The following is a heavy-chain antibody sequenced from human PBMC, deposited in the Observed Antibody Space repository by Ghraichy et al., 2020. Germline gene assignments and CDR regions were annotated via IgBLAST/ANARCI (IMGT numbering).Heavy chain of an antibody. CDR1: DGSFSGYY. CDR2: INHSGST. D-gene: IGHD7-27*01. J-gene: IGHJ3*02. V-gene: IGHV4-34*01. CDR3: ARAQNLWGSVEAFDI. Sequence: SETLSLTCAVYDGSFSGYYWSWIRQPPGKGLEWIGEINHSGSTNYNPSLKSRVTISVDTSKNQFSLKLSSVTAADTAVYYCARAQNLWGSVEAFDIWGQGTMVTVSS.